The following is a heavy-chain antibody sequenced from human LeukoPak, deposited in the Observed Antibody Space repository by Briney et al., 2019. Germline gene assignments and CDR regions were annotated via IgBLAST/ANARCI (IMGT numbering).Heavy chain of an antibody. Sequence: TSETLSLTCTVSGGSISSSSYYWGWIRQPPGKGLEWIGSIYYSGSTYYNPSLKSRVTISVDTSKNQFSLKLSSVTAADTAVYYCARAYPTQLERPGVAMDVWGQGTTVTVSS. CDR2: IYYSGST. V-gene: IGHV4-39*07. CDR1: GGSISSSSYY. CDR3: ARAYPTQLERPGVAMDV. D-gene: IGHD1-1*01. J-gene: IGHJ6*02.